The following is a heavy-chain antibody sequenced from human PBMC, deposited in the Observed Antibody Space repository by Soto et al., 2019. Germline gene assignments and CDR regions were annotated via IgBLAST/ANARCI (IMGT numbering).Heavy chain of an antibody. D-gene: IGHD1-20*01. J-gene: IGHJ4*02. CDR2: TGLSGRTT. CDR3: ATVHNTSRSFNF. V-gene: IGHV3-23*01. CDR1: GLTFSVSA. Sequence: EVQLLESGGGLVQPGGSLRLSCVASGLTFSVSAMTWVRQAPGKGLEWVATTGLSGRTTYYGDSVKGRFTVSRDNSKKTLELQMSSLRAEDTAVYYCATVHNTSRSFNFWGRGALVTVSS.